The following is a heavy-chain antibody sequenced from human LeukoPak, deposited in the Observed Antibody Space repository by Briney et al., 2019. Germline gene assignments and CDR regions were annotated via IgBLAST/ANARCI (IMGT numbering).Heavy chain of an antibody. Sequence: AGGSLRLSCAASGFTFSSYAMGWVRQAPGKGLEWVSAISGSGGSTYYADSVKGRFTISRGNSKNTLYLQMNSLRAEDTAVYYCARADSGSYYTGLFDYWGQGTLVTVSS. CDR1: GFTFSSYA. CDR3: ARADSGSYYTGLFDY. D-gene: IGHD1-26*01. CDR2: ISGSGGST. J-gene: IGHJ4*02. V-gene: IGHV3-23*01.